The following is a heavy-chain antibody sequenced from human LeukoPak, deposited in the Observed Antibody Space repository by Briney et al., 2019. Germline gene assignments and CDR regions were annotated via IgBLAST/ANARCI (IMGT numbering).Heavy chain of an antibody. CDR3: AKIPTPAEDDAFDI. CDR1: GFTFDDYA. CDR2: ISWNSGSI. V-gene: IGHV3-9*01. Sequence: GGSLRLSCAASGFTFDDYAMLWVRHAPGKGLEWVAGISWNSGSIGYADSVKGRFTISRDNAKNSLYLQMNSLRAEDTALYYCAKIPTPAEDDAFDIWGQGTMVTVSS. D-gene: IGHD6-25*01. J-gene: IGHJ3*02.